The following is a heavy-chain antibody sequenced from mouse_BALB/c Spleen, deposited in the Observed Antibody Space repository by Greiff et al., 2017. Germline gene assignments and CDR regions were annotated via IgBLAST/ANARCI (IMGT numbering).Heavy chain of an antibody. Sequence: VQLQQSGAELMKPGASVKISCKATGYTFSSYWIEWVKQRPGHGLEWIGEILPGSGSTNYNEKFKGKATFTADTSSNTAYMQLSSLTSEDSAVYYCARRGGYDDRGYAMDYWGQGTSVTVSS. J-gene: IGHJ4*01. V-gene: IGHV1-9*01. D-gene: IGHD2-2*01. CDR3: ARRGGYDDRGYAMDY. CDR2: ILPGSGST. CDR1: GYTFSSYW.